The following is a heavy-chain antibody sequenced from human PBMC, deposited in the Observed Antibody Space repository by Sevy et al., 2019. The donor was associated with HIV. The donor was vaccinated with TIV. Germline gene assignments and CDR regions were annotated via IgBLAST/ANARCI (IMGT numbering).Heavy chain of an antibody. CDR1: AFTFAKYS. D-gene: IGHD2-8*01. CDR2: FSFGCGRI. V-gene: IGHV3-23*01. CDR3: AREGCTQPHDY. J-gene: IGHJ4*02. Sequence: GGSLRLSCAASAFTFAKYSMSWVRQAPGNGLEWVSTFSFGCGRINYADSVKGRFTISRDDSKNTLFLQMNSLRAEDTATYFCAREGCTQPHDYWGQGTLVTVSS.